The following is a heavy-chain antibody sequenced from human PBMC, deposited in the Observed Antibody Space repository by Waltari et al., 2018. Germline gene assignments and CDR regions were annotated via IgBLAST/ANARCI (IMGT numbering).Heavy chain of an antibody. D-gene: IGHD2-15*01. Sequence: QVQLVQSGAEVKKPGASVKVSCKASGYTFTSYGISWVRQAPGQGLEGMGWISAYNGNTNDAQKLQGRVTMTTDTSTSTAYMELRSLRSDDTAVYYCARDTGVVVAATRKSWFDPWGQGTLVTVSS. CDR1: GYTFTSYG. CDR3: ARDTGVVVAATRKSWFDP. V-gene: IGHV1-18*01. CDR2: ISAYNGNT. J-gene: IGHJ5*02.